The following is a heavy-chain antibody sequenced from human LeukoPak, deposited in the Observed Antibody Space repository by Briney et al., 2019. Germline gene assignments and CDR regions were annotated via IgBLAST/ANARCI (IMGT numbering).Heavy chain of an antibody. Sequence: GGSLRLSCAASGYTFSIYWMGWVRQAPGKGLEWVANIIKDGSDKYYVDSVKGRFSISRDNAKNSVYLQMSGLRVEDTAVYYCTRELWPADYWGQGILVTVSS. D-gene: IGHD3-16*01. J-gene: IGHJ4*02. CDR3: TRELWPADY. V-gene: IGHV3-7*01. CDR2: IIKDGSDK. CDR1: GYTFSIYW.